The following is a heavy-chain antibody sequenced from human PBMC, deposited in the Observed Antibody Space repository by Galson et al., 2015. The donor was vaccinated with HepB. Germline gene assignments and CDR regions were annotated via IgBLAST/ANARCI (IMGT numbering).Heavy chain of an antibody. J-gene: IGHJ3*02. Sequence: SVKVSCKASGYTFTGYYMHWVRQAPGQGLEWMGWINPNSGGTNYAQKFQGWVTMTRDTSISTAYMELSRLRSDDTAVYYCARTGITMIASAFDIWGQGTMVTVSS. D-gene: IGHD3-22*01. CDR3: ARTGITMIASAFDI. V-gene: IGHV1-2*04. CDR1: GYTFTGYY. CDR2: INPNSGGT.